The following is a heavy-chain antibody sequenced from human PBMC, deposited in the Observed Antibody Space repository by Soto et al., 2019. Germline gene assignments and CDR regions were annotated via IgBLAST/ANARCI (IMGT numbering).Heavy chain of an antibody. D-gene: IGHD1-26*01. V-gene: IGHV6-1*01. CDR1: GDSVSSSSAG. CDR2: TYYRSKWYY. J-gene: IGHJ4*01. CDR3: ARGEQYSGRIFDY. Sequence: SQTLSLTCVITGDSVSSSSAGWSWVRQSPSRGLGWLGRTYYRSKWYYEYAVSVRGRITINPDTSKNQYSLQLNSVTPEDTAVYFCARGEQYSGRIFDYWGQGTLVTVSS.